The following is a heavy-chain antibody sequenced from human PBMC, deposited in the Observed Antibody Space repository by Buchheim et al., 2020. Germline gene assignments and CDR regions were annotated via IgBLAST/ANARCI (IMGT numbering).Heavy chain of an antibody. J-gene: IGHJ1*01. Sequence: QVQLVQSGAEVKKPGASVKVSCKASGYTFTGYYMHWVRQAPGQGLEWMGWINPNSGGTNYAQKFQGRVTMTRDTSIRTADMELSRLRSDDTAVYYCARDHSQGDFWSGYSVEYFQHWGQGTL. V-gene: IGHV1-2*02. CDR1: GYTFTGYY. CDR3: ARDHSQGDFWSGYSVEYFQH. CDR2: INPNSGGT. D-gene: IGHD3-3*01.